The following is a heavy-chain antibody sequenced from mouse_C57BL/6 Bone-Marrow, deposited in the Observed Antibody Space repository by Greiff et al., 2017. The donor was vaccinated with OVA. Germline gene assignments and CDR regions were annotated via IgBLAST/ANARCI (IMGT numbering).Heavy chain of an antibody. CDR1: GYTFTSYW. J-gene: IGHJ2*01. CDR3: ARDGIRGFDY. V-gene: IGHV1-69*01. CDR2: IDPSASDT. D-gene: IGHD1-2*01. Sequence: QVQLQQPGAELVMPGASVKLSCKASGYTFTSYWMHWVKQRPGQGLEWIGEIDPSASDTNYNQKFKCKSTLTVDKPSSTAYMQLSSLTSEDSAVYYCARDGIRGFDYWGQGTTLTVSS.